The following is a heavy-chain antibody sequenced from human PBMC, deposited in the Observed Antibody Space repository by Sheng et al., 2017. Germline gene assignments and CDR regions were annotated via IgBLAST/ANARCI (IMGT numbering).Heavy chain of an antibody. Sequence: QVQLVQSGAEVKKPGASMRVSCKASGYTFTDYYIHWVRQAPGQGLEWMGWINPNSDGTHFAQNFQGRVTMTRDTSINTAYMELSRLRAGDTAVYYCATTTGTNQLYYYYGMDVWGQGTTGPPSP. J-gene: IGHJ6*02. D-gene: IGHD1-1*01. CDR1: GYTFTDYY. CDR2: INPNSDGT. CDR3: ATTTGTNQLYYYYGMDV. V-gene: IGHV1-2*02.